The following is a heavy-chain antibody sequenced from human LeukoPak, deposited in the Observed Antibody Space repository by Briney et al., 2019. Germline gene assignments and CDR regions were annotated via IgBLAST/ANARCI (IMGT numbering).Heavy chain of an antibody. CDR2: IYYSGST. D-gene: IGHD3-16*01. CDR1: GGSISSYSYY. Sequence: SETLSLTCTVSGGSISSYSYYWGWIRQPPGKGLEWIGSIYYSGSTYYNPSLKSRVTLSVDTSKNQFSLKLSSVTAADTAVYYCARENGGLGRRIGYWGQGTLVTVSS. V-gene: IGHV4-39*07. CDR3: ARENGGLGRRIGY. J-gene: IGHJ4*02.